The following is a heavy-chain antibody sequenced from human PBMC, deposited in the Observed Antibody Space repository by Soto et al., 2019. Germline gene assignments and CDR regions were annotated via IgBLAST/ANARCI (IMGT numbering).Heavy chain of an antibody. CDR3: ARDRGDNGVWYYFDY. Sequence: GASVKVSCKASGYTFTGYYMHWVRQAPGQGLEWMGWINPNSGGTNYAQKFQGWVTMTRDTSISTAYMELSRLRSDDTAVYYCARDRGDNGVWYYFDYWGQGTLVTVSS. CDR1: GYTFTGYY. CDR2: INPNSGGT. J-gene: IGHJ4*02. D-gene: IGHD2-8*01. V-gene: IGHV1-2*04.